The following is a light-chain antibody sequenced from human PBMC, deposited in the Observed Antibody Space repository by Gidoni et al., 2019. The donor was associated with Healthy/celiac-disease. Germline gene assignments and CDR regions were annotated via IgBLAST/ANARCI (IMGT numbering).Light chain of an antibody. J-gene: IGKJ4*01. CDR3: PQYNNLPPLT. CDR1: QSVSRK. V-gene: IGKV3D-15*03. Sequence: EIVITQSPATLSVSPGERATLSCRASQSVSRKLAWYQQRPGQAPRLRIYGASIRATGIPARFSGSGSGPEFTLPSRTLHSDDIAVYHCPQYNNLPPLTFGGGTKVEIK. CDR2: GAS.